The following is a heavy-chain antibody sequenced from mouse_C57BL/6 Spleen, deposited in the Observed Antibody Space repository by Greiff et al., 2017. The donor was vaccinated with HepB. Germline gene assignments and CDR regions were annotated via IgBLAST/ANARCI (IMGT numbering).Heavy chain of an antibody. CDR2: INPGSGGT. V-gene: IGHV1-54*01. CDR3: ARSGYYGPWFAY. D-gene: IGHD1-1*01. CDR1: GYAFTNYL. Sequence: VQLKESGAELVRPGTSVKVSCKASGYAFTNYLIEWVKQRPGQGLEWIGVINPGSGGTNYNEKFKGKATLTADKSSSTAYMQLSSLTSEDSAVYFCARSGYYGPWFAYWGQGTLVTVSA. J-gene: IGHJ3*01.